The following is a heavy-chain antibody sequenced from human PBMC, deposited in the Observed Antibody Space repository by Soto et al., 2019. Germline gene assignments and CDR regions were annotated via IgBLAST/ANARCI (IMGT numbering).Heavy chain of an antibody. CDR2: IYYSGTT. D-gene: IGHD2-15*01. CDR3: ARQAGGGRIYYGMDV. J-gene: IGHJ6*02. CDR1: GGSISSSRYF. V-gene: IGHV4-39*01. Sequence: SETLSLTCTVSGGSISSSRYFWGWIRQPPGKGLEWIANIYYSGTTDYNPSLKSRITIFVDTSKNQFSLKLSSVTAADTAIYYCARQAGGGRIYYGMDVWGQGTPVTVYS.